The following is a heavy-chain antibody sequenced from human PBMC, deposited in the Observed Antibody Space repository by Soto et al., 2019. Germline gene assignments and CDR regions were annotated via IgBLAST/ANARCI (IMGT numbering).Heavy chain of an antibody. Sequence: PGESLKISCKGSGYSFTNYWIGWVRQMPGQGLEWMGIIYPGDSDTRYSPSFQGQVTISADKSVSTAYLQWSSLKASDSAMYYCRRHEYTGHTAYYYAMDVWGQGTTVTVSS. V-gene: IGHV5-51*01. D-gene: IGHD5-18*01. J-gene: IGHJ6*02. CDR2: IYPGDSDT. CDR1: GYSFTNYW. CDR3: RRHEYTGHTAYYYAMDV.